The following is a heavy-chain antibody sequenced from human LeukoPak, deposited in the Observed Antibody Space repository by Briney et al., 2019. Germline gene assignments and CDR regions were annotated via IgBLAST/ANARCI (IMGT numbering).Heavy chain of an antibody. CDR1: GYTFTSYY. CDR3: ASEDVVAATFKY. D-gene: IGHD2-15*01. Sequence: GASVKVSCKASGYTFTSYYMHWVRQAPGQGLEWMGIINPSGGSTSYAQKFQGRVTMTRDTSTSTAYMELRSLRSDDTAVYYCASEDVVAATFKYWGQGTLVTVSS. V-gene: IGHV1-46*01. J-gene: IGHJ4*02. CDR2: INPSGGST.